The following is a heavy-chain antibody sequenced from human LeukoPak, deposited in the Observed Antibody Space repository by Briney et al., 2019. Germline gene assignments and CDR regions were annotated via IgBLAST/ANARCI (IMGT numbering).Heavy chain of an antibody. CDR3: ARHSGGGTSSTGDFWSGSYYYYYMDV. V-gene: IGHV4-59*08. CDR1: GGSISSYY. D-gene: IGHD3-3*01. J-gene: IGHJ6*03. CDR2: IYYSGST. Sequence: SETLCLPCTVSGGSISSYYWSWIRQPPGKGLEWIGYIYYSGSTNYNPSLKSRVTISVDTSKNQFSLKLSSVTAADTAVYYCARHSGGGTSSTGDFWSGSYYYYYMDVWGKGTTVTVSS.